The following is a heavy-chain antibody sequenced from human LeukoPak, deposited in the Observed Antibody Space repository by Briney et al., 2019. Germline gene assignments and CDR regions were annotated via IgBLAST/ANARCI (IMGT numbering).Heavy chain of an antibody. CDR1: GYTLTGYY. Sequence: ASVKVSCKASGYTLTGYYMHWVRQAPGKGLEWMGLVDPEDGETIYAEKFQGRVTITADTSTDTAYMELSSLRSEDTAVYYCAARLRYCSGGSCYSGLDYWGQGTLVTVSS. D-gene: IGHD2-15*01. CDR2: VDPEDGET. V-gene: IGHV1-69-2*01. J-gene: IGHJ4*02. CDR3: AARLRYCSGGSCYSGLDY.